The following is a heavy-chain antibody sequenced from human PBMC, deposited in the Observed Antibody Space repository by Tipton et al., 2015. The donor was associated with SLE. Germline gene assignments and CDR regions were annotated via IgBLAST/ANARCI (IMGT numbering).Heavy chain of an antibody. V-gene: IGHV3-7*03. D-gene: IGHD2-15*01. Sequence: GSLRLSCAASGFTFSSYAMSWVRQAPGKGLEWVANIKQDGSEKYYVDSVKGRFTISRDNAKNSLYLQMNSLRAEDTAVYYCAESTALRIFGIWGQGTMVTVSS. CDR1: GFTFSSYA. CDR2: IKQDGSEK. J-gene: IGHJ3*02. CDR3: AESTALRIFGI.